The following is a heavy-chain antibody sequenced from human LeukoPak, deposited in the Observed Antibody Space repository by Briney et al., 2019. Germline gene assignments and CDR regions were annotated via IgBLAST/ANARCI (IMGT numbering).Heavy chain of an antibody. CDR2: MNPNSGNT. J-gene: IGHJ4*02. D-gene: IGHD3-22*01. CDR1: GYTFTSYD. Sequence: ASVKVSCKASGYTFTSYDIHWVRQATGQGLEWMGWMNPNSGNTGYAQKFQGRVTMTRNTSISTAYMELRSLRSEDTAVYYCARGRSYDSTIFDYWGQGTLVTVSS. V-gene: IGHV1-8*01. CDR3: ARGRSYDSTIFDY.